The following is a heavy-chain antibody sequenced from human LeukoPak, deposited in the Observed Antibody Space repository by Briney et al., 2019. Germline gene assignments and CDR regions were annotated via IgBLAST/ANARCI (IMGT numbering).Heavy chain of an antibody. D-gene: IGHD3-9*01. CDR1: GGSINIYY. CDR3: ATGRSIRYFDY. J-gene: IGHJ4*02. V-gene: IGHV4-59*12. CDR2: ISYSGST. Sequence: SETLSLTCTVSGGSINIYYWSWIRQPPGKGLEWIGYISYSGSTNYNPSLKSRVTISVDTSKNQFSLKLSSATAADTAVYYCATGRSIRYFDYWGQGTLLTVSS.